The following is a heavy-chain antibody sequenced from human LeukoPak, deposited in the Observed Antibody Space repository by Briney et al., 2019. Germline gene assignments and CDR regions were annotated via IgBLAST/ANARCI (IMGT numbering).Heavy chain of an antibody. V-gene: IGHV3-7*01. Sequence: GGSLRLSCAASGLTLSVYWMSWVRQAPGKGLEWVANIKQDGSEKYYRDSVQGRSTISRDNAKNSLYLQMNSLRAEDTAVYYFARSGSGYFDYWGQGSLVTVSS. CDR1: GLTLSVYW. CDR2: IKQDGSEK. CDR3: ARSGSGYFDY. J-gene: IGHJ4*02.